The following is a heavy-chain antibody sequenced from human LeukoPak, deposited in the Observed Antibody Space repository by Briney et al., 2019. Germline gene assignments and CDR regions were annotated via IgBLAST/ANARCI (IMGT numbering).Heavy chain of an antibody. CDR2: MNPNGGNT. CDR3: AMGVGAPEDLAVAADFDY. Sequence: ASVKVSCKASGYTFTSYDINWVRQATGQGLEWMGWMNPNGGNTGYAQKFQGRVTITADKSTSTAYMELSSLRSEDTAVYYCAMGVGAPEDLAVAADFDYWGQGTLVTVSS. D-gene: IGHD6-19*01. V-gene: IGHV1-8*01. J-gene: IGHJ4*02. CDR1: GYTFTSYD.